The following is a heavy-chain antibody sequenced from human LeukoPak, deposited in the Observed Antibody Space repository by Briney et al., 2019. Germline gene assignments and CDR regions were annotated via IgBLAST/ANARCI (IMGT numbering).Heavy chain of an antibody. Sequence: PSETLSLTCTVSGGSISRYYWSWIRQPPGKGLEWIGYIYYSGSTNYNPSLKSRVTISVDTSKNQFSLKLSSVTAADTAVYYCARGGELFYWGQGTLVTVSS. D-gene: IGHD3-10*01. V-gene: IGHV4-59*01. CDR1: GGSISRYY. CDR3: ARGGELFY. CDR2: IYYSGST. J-gene: IGHJ4*02.